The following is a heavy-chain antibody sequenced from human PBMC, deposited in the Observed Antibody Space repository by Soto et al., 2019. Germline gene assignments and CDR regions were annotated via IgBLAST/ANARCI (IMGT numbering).Heavy chain of an antibody. CDR3: ARGYSSSEPAYYHYYMDV. Sequence: QVQLVQSGAEVKKPGSSVKVSCKASGGTFSSYTISWVRQAPGQGLEWMGRIIPILGIANYAQKFQGRVTITADKSTSTAYMELSSLRSEDTAVYYCARGYSSSEPAYYHYYMDVWGKGTTVTVSS. D-gene: IGHD6-6*01. CDR2: IIPILGIA. V-gene: IGHV1-69*02. J-gene: IGHJ6*03. CDR1: GGTFSSYT.